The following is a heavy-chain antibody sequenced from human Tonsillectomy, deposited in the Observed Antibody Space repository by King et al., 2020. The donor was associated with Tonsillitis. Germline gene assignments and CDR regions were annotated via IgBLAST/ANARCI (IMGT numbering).Heavy chain of an antibody. D-gene: IGHD5-18*01. CDR3: AKLLRRGYPLYYMDV. V-gene: IGHV3-23*04. Sequence: DVQLVESGGGLVQPGGSLRLSCAASGFTFSSFAMTWVRQAPGKGLEWVSSISDSAGGTYYADSVNGRFTISRDNSKNTLDLQVNGLGAEDTAVYYCAKLLRRGYPLYYMDVWGKGTTVTVSS. J-gene: IGHJ6*03. CDR2: ISDSAGGT. CDR1: GFTFSSFA.